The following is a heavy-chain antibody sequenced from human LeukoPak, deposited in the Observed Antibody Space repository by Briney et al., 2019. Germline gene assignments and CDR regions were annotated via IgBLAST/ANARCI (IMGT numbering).Heavy chain of an antibody. V-gene: IGHV4-59*08. CDR3: ARRSPDYGSGSYYFDY. CDR2: IYYSGST. CDR1: GGSISSYY. D-gene: IGHD3-10*01. J-gene: IGHJ4*02. Sequence: KPSETLSLTCTVSGGSISSYYWSWIRQPPGKGLEWIGYIYYSGSTNYNPSLKSRVTISVDTSKNQFSLKLSSVTAADTAVYYCARRSPDYGSGSYYFDYWGQGTLVTVSS.